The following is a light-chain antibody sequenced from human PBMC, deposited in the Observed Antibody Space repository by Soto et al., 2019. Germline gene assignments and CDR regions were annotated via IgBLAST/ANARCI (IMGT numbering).Light chain of an antibody. V-gene: IGKV1-33*01. J-gene: IGKJ4*01. CDR1: QDINNF. CDR2: GAS. Sequence: DIQMTQSPSSLSASVGDRVTITCQASQDINNFLNWYQQKPGKAPKLLIYGASNLETGVPSRFSGRGSGTDFTFTITNLQPDDFATYYCQQYDSLAQCTFCGGTKVEIE. CDR3: QQYDSLAQCT.